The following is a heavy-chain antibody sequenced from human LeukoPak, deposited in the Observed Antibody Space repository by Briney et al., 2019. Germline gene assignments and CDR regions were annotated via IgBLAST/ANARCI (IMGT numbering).Heavy chain of an antibody. J-gene: IGHJ4*02. CDR1: GYTFTSYG. V-gene: IGHV1-18*01. D-gene: IGHD1-1*01. CDR2: ISAYNGNT. Sequence: ASVKVSCKASGYTFTSYGISWVRQAPGQGLEWMGWISAYNGNTKYAQRLQGRVTMTTDTSTTTAYVELRSLRSDDTAVYFCARRAYSAAYWKHFDYWGQGTLVTVSS. CDR3: ARRAYSAAYWKHFDY.